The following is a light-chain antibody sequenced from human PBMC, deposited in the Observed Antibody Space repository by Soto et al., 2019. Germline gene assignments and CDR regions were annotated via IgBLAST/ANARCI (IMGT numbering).Light chain of an antibody. CDR2: DAS. V-gene: IGKV3-15*01. CDR3: QQYNDWPIT. J-gene: IGKJ4*01. CDR1: QSIISH. Sequence: ETVMTQSPATLSVSPGERATLSCRASQSIISHLAWYQQRPGQAPRRLIYDASTRATGVPARFSGSGSGTEFTLTISGLQSEDFAVYYCQQYNDWPITFGGGTKVEIK.